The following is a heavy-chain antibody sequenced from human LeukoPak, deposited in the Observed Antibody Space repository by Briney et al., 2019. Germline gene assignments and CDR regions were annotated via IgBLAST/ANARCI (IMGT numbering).Heavy chain of an antibody. Sequence: SETLSLTCTVSGGSTRNGDYYWSWIPQHPGKGLEWIGYIYNSGTYYNPSLKSRVTISGETSQSQFSLKLNSVTAADTAVYYCARDASRSPPYYFDYWGQGALVTVSS. CDR3: ARDASRSPPYYFDY. CDR2: IYNSGT. D-gene: IGHD3-10*01. J-gene: IGHJ4*02. V-gene: IGHV4-31*03. CDR1: GGSTRNGDYY.